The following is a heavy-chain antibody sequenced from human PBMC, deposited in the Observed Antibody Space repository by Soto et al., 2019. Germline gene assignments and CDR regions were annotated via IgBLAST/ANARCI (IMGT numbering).Heavy chain of an antibody. V-gene: IGHV4-34*02. J-gene: IGHJ5*02. CDR3: ARGASTERYFSPCGGAWFDP. Sequence: QVQLQQWGEGLLKPSETLSLTCAVYGGSFSGDYWYWIRQSPGKGLEWIGEINHSGITNYNPSIKRRATIFVDTSKKQFTLQLTSVPAAGTAVYYCARGASTERYFSPCGGAWFDPWGQGTLVTVSS. CDR1: GGSFSGDY. D-gene: IGHD3-9*01. CDR2: INHSGIT.